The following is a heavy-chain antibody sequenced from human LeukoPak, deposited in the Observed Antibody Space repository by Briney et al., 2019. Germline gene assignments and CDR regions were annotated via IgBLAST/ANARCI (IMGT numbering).Heavy chain of an antibody. Sequence: GGSLRLSCAASGFTFNTYAMHWVRQAPGKGLEWVALIWYDGSNRDYADSVKGRFTVSRDNSKNTVYLQMNSLSPEDTAVYYCAKCGPYSSKWYFNLIAYWGHGTLVTVSS. D-gene: IGHD6-13*01. CDR2: IWYDGSNR. V-gene: IGHV3-30*02. CDR1: GFTFNTYA. J-gene: IGHJ4*01. CDR3: AKCGPYSSKWYFNLIAY.